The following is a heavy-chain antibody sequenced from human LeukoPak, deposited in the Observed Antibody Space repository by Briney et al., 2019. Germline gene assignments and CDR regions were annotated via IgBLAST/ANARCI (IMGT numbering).Heavy chain of an antibody. CDR2: IYYSGST. D-gene: IGHD1-26*01. CDR3: ASQTGSYYYYYYMDV. CDR1: GGSISSSSYY. Sequence: SETLSLTCTVSGGSISSSSYYWGWIRQPPGKGLEWIGSIYYSGSTYYNPSLKSRVTISVDTSKNQFSLKLSSVTAADTAVYYCASQTGSYYYYYYMDVWAKGPRSPSP. V-gene: IGHV4-39*01. J-gene: IGHJ6*03.